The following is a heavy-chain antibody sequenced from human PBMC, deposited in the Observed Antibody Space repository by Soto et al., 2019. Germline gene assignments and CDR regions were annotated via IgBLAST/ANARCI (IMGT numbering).Heavy chain of an antibody. V-gene: IGHV3-30*07. CDR3: ARGGPQDYDIHY. Sequence: SVKGRFTISRDNSKNTLYLQMNSLRAEDTAVYYCARGGPQDYDIHYWGQGTLVTVSS. D-gene: IGHD3-9*01. J-gene: IGHJ4*02.